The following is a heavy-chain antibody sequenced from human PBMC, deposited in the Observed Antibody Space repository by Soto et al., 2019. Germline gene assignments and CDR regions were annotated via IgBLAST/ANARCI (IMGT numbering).Heavy chain of an antibody. CDR3: AGAWWTRVREVRRFDY. D-gene: IGHD3-10*01. J-gene: IGHJ4*01. Sequence: QVQLVQSGAEVKKPGASVKVSCKASGYTITNDYMHWVRQAPGQGLEWMGIINPSTGTTSYAQKSKGGVTMPRATSRTTANRRLTTLGSAATAVYYWAGAWWTRVREVRRFDYGGQEPWSPSPQ. V-gene: IGHV1-46*01. CDR2: INPSTGTT. CDR1: GYTITNDY.